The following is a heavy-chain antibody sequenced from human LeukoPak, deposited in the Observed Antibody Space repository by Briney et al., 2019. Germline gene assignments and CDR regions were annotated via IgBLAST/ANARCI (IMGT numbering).Heavy chain of an antibody. V-gene: IGHV4-59*01. D-gene: IGHD3-3*01. CDR1: GGSISSYY. CDR3: ARVEIFGVAIDY. J-gene: IGHJ4*02. CDR2: IYYSGST. Sequence: SETLSLTCTVSGGSISSYYWSWIRQPPGKGLEWIGYIYYSGSTNYNPSLKSRVTISVDPSKNQFSLKLSSVTAADTAVYYCARVEIFGVAIDYWGQGTLVTVSS.